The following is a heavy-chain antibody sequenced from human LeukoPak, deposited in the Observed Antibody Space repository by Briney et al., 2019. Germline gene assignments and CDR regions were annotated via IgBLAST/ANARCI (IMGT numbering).Heavy chain of an antibody. Sequence: PGGSLRLSCAASGFTFSNYSMNWVRQAPGKGLEWVSSISSSSSYIYYADSVKGRFTISRDNAKNSLYLQMNSLRAEDTAVYYCARVVCGYYPFFDYWGQGTLVTVSS. CDR2: ISSSSSYI. D-gene: IGHD3-22*01. V-gene: IGHV3-21*01. J-gene: IGHJ4*02. CDR3: ARVVCGYYPFFDY. CDR1: GFTFSNYS.